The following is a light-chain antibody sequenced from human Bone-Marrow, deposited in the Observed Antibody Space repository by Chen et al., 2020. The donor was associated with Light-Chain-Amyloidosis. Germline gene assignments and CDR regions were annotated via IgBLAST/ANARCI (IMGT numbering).Light chain of an antibody. V-gene: IGLV2-8*01. Sequence: QSALTQHPSASGSLGQSVPISCPGTSSDVGGYNYVSWYQQHPGKAPKLMISEVSKRPSGVPDRFSGSKSGNTASLTVSGLQPDDEADYYCSSYGGRTNLVFGGGTKLTVL. CDR3: SSYGGRTNLV. J-gene: IGLJ2*01. CDR1: SSDVGGYNY. CDR2: EVS.